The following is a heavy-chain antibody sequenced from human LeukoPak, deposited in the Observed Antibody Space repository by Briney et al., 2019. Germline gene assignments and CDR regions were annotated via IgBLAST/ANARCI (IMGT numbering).Heavy chain of an antibody. CDR3: ARELQTGNSAFFFGY. CDR1: GFTFSSYS. V-gene: IGHV3-21*01. J-gene: IGHJ4*02. CDR2: ISSSSSYI. D-gene: IGHD4-23*01. Sequence: PGGSLRLSCAASGFTFSSYSMNWVRQAPGKGLEWVSSISSSSSYIYYADSVKGRFTISRDNAKNSLYLQMNSLRAEDTAVYYCARELQTGNSAFFFGYWGQGTLVTVSS.